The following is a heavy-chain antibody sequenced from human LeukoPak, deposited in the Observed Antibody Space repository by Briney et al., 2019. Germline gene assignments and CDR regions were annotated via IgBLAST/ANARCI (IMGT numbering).Heavy chain of an antibody. J-gene: IGHJ3*02. Sequence: PGGSLRLSCSASGFTFSDAWVNWDRQAPAKGLEWVGRIKRKAEGGPTDYAAPVKGRFTISRDDSKDTLYLQMNSLKTEDTAMYYCTTNDAFDIWGQGTMVTVSS. V-gene: IGHV3-15*01. CDR1: GFTFSDAW. CDR3: TTNDAFDI. CDR2: IKRKAEGGPT.